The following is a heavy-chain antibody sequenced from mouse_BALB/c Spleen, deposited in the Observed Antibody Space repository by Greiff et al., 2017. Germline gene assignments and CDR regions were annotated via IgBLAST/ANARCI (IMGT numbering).Heavy chain of an antibody. D-gene: IGHD3-2*01. CDR2: INPSTGYT. J-gene: IGHJ3*01. CDR3: AKDSSGYLLAY. Sequence: QVQLQQSGAELAKPGASVKMSCKASGYTFTSYWMHWVKQRPGQGLEWIGYINPSTGYTEYNQKFKDKATLTADKSSSTAYMQLSSLTSEDSAVYYCAKDSSGYLLAYWGQGTLVTVSA. CDR1: GYTFTSYW. V-gene: IGHV1-7*01.